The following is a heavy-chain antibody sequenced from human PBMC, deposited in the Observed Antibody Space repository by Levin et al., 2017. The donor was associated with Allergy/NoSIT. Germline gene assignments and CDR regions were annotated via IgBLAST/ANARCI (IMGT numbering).Heavy chain of an antibody. D-gene: IGHD1-14*01. CDR1: GGPLSGYF. CDR2: VNQFGAT. V-gene: IGHV4-34*01. J-gene: IGHJ4*02. CDR3: ARQETGDFYFDS. Sequence: PSATLSLPCAVSGGPLSGYFWTWIRQSPNKGLEWIGEVNQFGATNYNPSLESRLTISIDTSKNQFSLTVRSLTAADTAVYYCARQETGDFYFDSWGLGTLVTVSS.